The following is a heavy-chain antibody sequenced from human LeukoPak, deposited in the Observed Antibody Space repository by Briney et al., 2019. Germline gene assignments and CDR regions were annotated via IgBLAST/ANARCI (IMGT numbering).Heavy chain of an antibody. V-gene: IGHV4-39*01. CDR2: IYYSGST. CDR3: ARHEELLRNFDY. D-gene: IGHD1-26*01. Sequence: SETLSLTCTVSGGSISSSSYYWGWIRQPPGKGLEWIGSIYYSGSTYYNPSLKSRVTISVDTSKNQFSLKLSSVTAADTAVYYCARHEELLRNFDYWGQGTLVTVSS. J-gene: IGHJ4*02. CDR1: GGSISSSSYY.